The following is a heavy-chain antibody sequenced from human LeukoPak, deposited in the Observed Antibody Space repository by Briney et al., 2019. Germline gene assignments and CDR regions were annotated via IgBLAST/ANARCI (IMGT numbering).Heavy chain of an antibody. D-gene: IGHD3-10*01. J-gene: IGHJ5*02. CDR1: GFTFSSYS. Sequence: GGSLRLSCAASGFTFSSYSMNWVRQAPGKGLEWVSYISSASNTICYADSVKGRFTISRDNAKNSLYLQMNSLRAEDTAMYYCARDGWFGDYNWFDPWGQGTLVTVSS. V-gene: IGHV3-48*01. CDR3: ARDGWFGDYNWFDP. CDR2: ISSASNTI.